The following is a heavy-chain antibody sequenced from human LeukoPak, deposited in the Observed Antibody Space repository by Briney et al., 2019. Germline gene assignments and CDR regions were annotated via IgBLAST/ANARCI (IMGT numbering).Heavy chain of an antibody. CDR1: GFTFSSCG. CDR3: ARGGYYYFDY. D-gene: IGHD6-25*01. Sequence: GRSRRLSCAASGFTFSSCGMHWVRQAPGKGLEWVAVIWYDGSNKYYADSVKGRFTISRDNSKNTLYLQMNSLRAEDTAVYYCARGGYYYFDYWGQGTLVIVSS. CDR2: IWYDGSNK. V-gene: IGHV3-33*01. J-gene: IGHJ4*02.